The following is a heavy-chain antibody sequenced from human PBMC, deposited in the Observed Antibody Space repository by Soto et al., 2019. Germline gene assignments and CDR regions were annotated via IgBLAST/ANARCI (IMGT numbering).Heavy chain of an antibody. CDR1: GFTFSSYS. CDR3: ARGGELWGDY. CDR2: ISSSSSYI. J-gene: IGHJ4*02. D-gene: IGHD1-26*01. Sequence: GSLRLSCAASGFTFSSYSMNWVRQAPGKGLEWVSSISSSSSYIYYADSVKGRFTISRDNAKNSLYLQMNSLSAEDTPVYYSARGGELWGDYWGQGTLVTVSS. V-gene: IGHV3-21*01.